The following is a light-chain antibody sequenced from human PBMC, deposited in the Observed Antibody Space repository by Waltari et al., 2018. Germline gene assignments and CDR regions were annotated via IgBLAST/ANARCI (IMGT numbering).Light chain of an antibody. V-gene: IGLV3-1*01. CDR3: QAWVSNTAVV. CDR2: QGN. Sequence: SYELTQPPSVSVSPGQTATITCSGDEVAEKNPGWYQKRPGQSPVLLLYQGNKRPSGTPDRFSGSNSGNTVTLTITGALAVDEADYYCQAWVSNTAVVFGGGTKLTVL. J-gene: IGLJ2*01. CDR1: EVAEKN.